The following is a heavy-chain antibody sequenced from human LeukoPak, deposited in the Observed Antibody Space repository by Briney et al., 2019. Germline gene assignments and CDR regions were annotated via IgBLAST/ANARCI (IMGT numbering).Heavy chain of an antibody. CDR2: IYYSGST. CDR1: GGSISSSSYY. V-gene: IGHV4-39*01. J-gene: IGHJ4*02. D-gene: IGHD4/OR15-4a*01. Sequence: SETLSLTCTVSGGSISSSSYYWGWIRQPPGKGLEWIGSIYYSGSTYYNPPLKSRVTISVDTSKNQFSLKLSSVTAADTAVYYCARRTIQAGTPFDYWGQGTLVTVSS. CDR3: ARRTIQAGTPFDY.